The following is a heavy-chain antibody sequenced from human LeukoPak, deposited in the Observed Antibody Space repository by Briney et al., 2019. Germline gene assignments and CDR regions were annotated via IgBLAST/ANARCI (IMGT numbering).Heavy chain of an antibody. CDR2: ISAYNGNT. CDR1: GYTFTSYG. J-gene: IGHJ6*03. CDR3: ARDPVCSSTSCYTGRYYYYYMDV. D-gene: IGHD2-2*02. Sequence: ASVKVSCKASGYTFTSYGISWVRQAPGQGLEWMGWISAYNGNTNYAQKLQGRVTMTTDTSTSTAYMGLRSLRSDDTAVYYCARDPVCSSTSCYTGRYYYYYMDVWGKGTTVTVSS. V-gene: IGHV1-18*01.